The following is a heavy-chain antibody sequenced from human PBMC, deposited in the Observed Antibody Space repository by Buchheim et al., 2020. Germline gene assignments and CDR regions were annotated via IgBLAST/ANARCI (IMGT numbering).Heavy chain of an antibody. V-gene: IGHV3-7*01. D-gene: IGHD6-6*01. Sequence: EVQLVESGGGLVQPGGSLRLSCAASGFTFTIYWMSRVRQAPGKGLEWVANIKQDGSEKYYVDSVKGRFTISRDNAKNSLYLHMNSLRAEDTAVYYCARGGAYSSSWYWFDPWGQGTL. CDR3: ARGGAYSSSWYWFDP. CDR1: GFTFTIYW. CDR2: IKQDGSEK. J-gene: IGHJ5*02.